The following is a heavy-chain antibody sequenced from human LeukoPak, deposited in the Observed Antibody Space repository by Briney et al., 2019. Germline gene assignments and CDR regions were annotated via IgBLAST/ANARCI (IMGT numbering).Heavy chain of an antibody. CDR3: ARANALYCSSTSCLFDY. D-gene: IGHD2-2*01. J-gene: IGHJ4*02. CDR2: INPNSGGT. Sequence: EASVKVSCKASGYTFTDYYIHWVRQAPGQGLEWMAWINPNSGGTYYAQNFHDRITLTMDTSISTAYMELSRLRSDDTAIYYCARANALYCSSTSCLFDYWGQGTLVTVSS. V-gene: IGHV1-2*02. CDR1: GYTFTDYY.